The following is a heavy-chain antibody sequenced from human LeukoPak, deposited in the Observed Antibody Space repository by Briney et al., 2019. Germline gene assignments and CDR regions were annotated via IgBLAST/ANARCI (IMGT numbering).Heavy chain of an antibody. Sequence: PGGSLRLSCAASGFTFTTYWMSWVRQAPGKGLEWVANIKEDGSEKNYVDSVKGRFTISRDNAKNSLHLQMNSLRAEDTAVYYCARTEGGIAVAGTSWFDPWGQGTLVTVSS. CDR2: IKEDGSEK. CDR1: GFTFTTYW. CDR3: ARTEGGIAVAGTSWFDP. J-gene: IGHJ5*02. V-gene: IGHV3-7*05. D-gene: IGHD6-19*01.